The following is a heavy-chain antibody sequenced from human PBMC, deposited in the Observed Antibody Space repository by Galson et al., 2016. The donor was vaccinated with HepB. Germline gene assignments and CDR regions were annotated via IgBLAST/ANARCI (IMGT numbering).Heavy chain of an antibody. CDR3: AKHRDGGGFRVWVWAFGEFDY. Sequence: SLRLSCAASGFTVSNNYMRWVRQAPGKGLEWVSLIYSGGSTYYADSVKGRFTISRDSSKNTLYLQMNSLRAEDTAVYYCAKHRDGGGFRVWVWAFGEFDYWGQGTLVTVSS. J-gene: IGHJ4*02. CDR1: GFTVSNNY. CDR2: IYSGGST. D-gene: IGHD3-16*01. V-gene: IGHV3-66*04.